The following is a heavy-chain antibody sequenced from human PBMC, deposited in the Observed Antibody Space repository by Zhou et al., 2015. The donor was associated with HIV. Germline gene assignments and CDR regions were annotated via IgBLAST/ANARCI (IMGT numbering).Heavy chain of an antibody. J-gene: IGHJ6*03. CDR1: GGTFSSYA. D-gene: IGHD2-2*01. CDR2: IIPIFGTA. Sequence: QVQLVQSGAEVKKPGSSVKVSCKASGGTFSSYAISWVRQAPGQGLEWMGGIIPIFGTANYAQKFQGRVTITADESTSTAYMELSSLRSEDTAVYYCARGGYCSSTSCYPGYMDVWGKGTTVTVSS. V-gene: IGHV1-69*01. CDR3: ARGGYCSSTSCYPGYMDV.